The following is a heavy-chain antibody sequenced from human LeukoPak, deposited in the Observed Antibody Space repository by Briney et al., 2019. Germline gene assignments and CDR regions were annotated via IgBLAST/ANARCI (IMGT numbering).Heavy chain of an antibody. CDR1: GYSISSGYY. V-gene: IGHV4-38-2*02. D-gene: IGHD6-13*01. CDR2: IYHSGST. J-gene: IGHJ1*01. CDR3: ARSVRAAAGTGYFQH. Sequence: SETLSLTCTVSGYSISSGYYWGWIRQPPGKGLEWIGSIYHSGSTYYNPSLKSRVTISVDTSKNQFSLKLSSVTAADTAVYYCARSVRAAAGTGYFQHWGQGTLVTVSS.